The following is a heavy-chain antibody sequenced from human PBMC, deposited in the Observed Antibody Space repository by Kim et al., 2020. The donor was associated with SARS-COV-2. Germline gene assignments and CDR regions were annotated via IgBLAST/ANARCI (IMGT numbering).Heavy chain of an antibody. CDR3: AREAVAGSFDY. CDR2: INGGNGNT. J-gene: IGHJ4*02. Sequence: ASVKVSCKASGYTFTTFALYWVRRAPGQRLEWMGWINGGNGNTRYSQKFQARVSITRDTSATTAYLELSGLGSEDTAMYYCAREAVAGSFDYWGRGTLVTVSS. D-gene: IGHD6-19*01. CDR1: GYTFTTFA. V-gene: IGHV1-3*01.